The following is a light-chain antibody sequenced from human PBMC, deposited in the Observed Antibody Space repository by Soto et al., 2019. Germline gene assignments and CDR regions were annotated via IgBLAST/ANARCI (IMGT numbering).Light chain of an antibody. CDR3: HQYGISPPT. CDR1: QSVSSSD. V-gene: IGKV3-20*01. Sequence: EVVLTQSPGTLSLSPGERATLSCSASQSVSSSDLAWYQQKPGQAPRLLISGASNRATGTPDRFSGSGSGTDFTLTITSLEPEDFAVFYCHQYGISPPTFGQGTKVDIK. J-gene: IGKJ1*01. CDR2: GAS.